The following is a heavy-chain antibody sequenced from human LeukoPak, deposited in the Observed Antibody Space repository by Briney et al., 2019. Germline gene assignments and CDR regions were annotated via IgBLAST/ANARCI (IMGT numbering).Heavy chain of an antibody. D-gene: IGHD3-22*01. CDR2: IYYSGST. J-gene: IGHJ4*02. Sequence: KTSETLSLTCTVSGGSISSGDYYWSWIRQPPGKGLEWIGYIYYSGSTYYNPSLKSRVTISVDTSKNQFSLKLSSVTAADTAVYYCTRGPEDDSSGYYAGYYLDYWGQGTLVTVSS. CDR3: TRGPEDDSSGYYAGYYLDY. V-gene: IGHV4-30-4*01. CDR1: GGSISSGDYY.